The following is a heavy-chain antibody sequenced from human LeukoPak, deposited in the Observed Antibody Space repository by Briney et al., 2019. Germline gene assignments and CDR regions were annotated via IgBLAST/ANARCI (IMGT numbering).Heavy chain of an antibody. Sequence: PGGSLRLSCAASGFTFDDYAMHWVRQAPGKGLEWVSGISWNSGSIGYADSVMGRFTISRDNAKNSLYLQMNSLRAEDTALYYCAKDIAGAVAGRLGPGDAFDIWGQGTMVTVSS. J-gene: IGHJ3*02. CDR3: AKDIAGAVAGRLGPGDAFDI. D-gene: IGHD6-19*01. CDR2: ISWNSGSI. CDR1: GFTFDDYA. V-gene: IGHV3-9*01.